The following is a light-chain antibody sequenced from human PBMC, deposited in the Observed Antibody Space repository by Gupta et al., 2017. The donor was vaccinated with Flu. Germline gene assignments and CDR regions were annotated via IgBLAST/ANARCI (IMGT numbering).Light chain of an antibody. CDR3: QSCESSPTGCV. Sequence: AISCTGSSIDIGTSDDVAWSQQQPGTAPKLILYDGKSRPAGIPERFSGSKSGATASLAITGLQAEDEAGYYCQSCESSPTGCVFGGGTKLTVL. CDR1: SIDIGTSDD. J-gene: IGLJ3*02. CDR2: DGK. V-gene: IGLV1-40*03.